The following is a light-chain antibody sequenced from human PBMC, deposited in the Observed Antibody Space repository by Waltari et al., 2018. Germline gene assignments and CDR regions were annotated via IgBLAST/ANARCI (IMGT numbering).Light chain of an antibody. CDR2: NNS. Sequence: QSVLTQPPSVSGAPGQRVTISCPGSSPNIGAGYDVHWYQQLPGTAPKLLINNNSNRPSGVPDRFSGSKAGTSASLAITGLQADDEADYYCQSYDNSLSGYVVFGGGTKLTVL. CDR1: SPNIGAGYD. V-gene: IGLV1-40*01. CDR3: QSYDNSLSGYVV. J-gene: IGLJ2*01.